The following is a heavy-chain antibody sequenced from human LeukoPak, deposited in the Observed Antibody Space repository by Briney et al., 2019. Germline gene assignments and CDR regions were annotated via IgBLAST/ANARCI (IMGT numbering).Heavy chain of an antibody. V-gene: IGHV1-8*01. Sequence: ASVKVSCKASGYTFTSNDINWVRQATGQGLEWVGWMNPNSGKTGSAQKFQGRVTMTRNISISAAYMELSSLRPEDTAVYYCARGLTYSSGWYNYWGQGTLVTVSS. CDR3: ARGLTYSSGWYNY. CDR1: GYTFTSND. D-gene: IGHD6-19*01. CDR2: MNPNSGKT. J-gene: IGHJ4*02.